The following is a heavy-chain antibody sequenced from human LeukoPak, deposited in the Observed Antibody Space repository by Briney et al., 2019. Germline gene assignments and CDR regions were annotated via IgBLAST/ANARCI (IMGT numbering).Heavy chain of an antibody. CDR3: ARVLVPAAILWFDP. J-gene: IGHJ5*02. CDR2: ISSSSSYI. D-gene: IGHD2-2*02. CDR1: GFTFSSYS. V-gene: IGHV3-21*01. Sequence: GGSLRLSCAASGFTFSSYSMTWVRQAPGKGLEWVSSISSSSSYIYYADSVKGRFTISRDNAKNSLYLQMNSLRAEDTAVYYCARVLVPAAILWFDPWGQGTLVTVSS.